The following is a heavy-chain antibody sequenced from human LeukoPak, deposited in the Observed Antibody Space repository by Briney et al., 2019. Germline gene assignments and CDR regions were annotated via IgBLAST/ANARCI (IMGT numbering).Heavy chain of an antibody. CDR3: ARFGELFTDDFYYGMDV. CDR1: GFTFSTYS. D-gene: IGHD3-10*01. V-gene: IGHV3-21*01. CDR2: ISSSSSDI. Sequence: GGSLRLSCAASGFTFSTYSMNWVRQAPGKGLEWVSSISSSSSDIYYADSMKGRFTISRDSAKSSLYLQMNSLRAEDTAVYYCARFGELFTDDFYYGMDVWGQGTTVTVSS. J-gene: IGHJ6*02.